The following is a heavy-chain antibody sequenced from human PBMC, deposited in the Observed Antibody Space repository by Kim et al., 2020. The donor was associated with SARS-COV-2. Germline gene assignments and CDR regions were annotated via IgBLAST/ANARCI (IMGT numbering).Heavy chain of an antibody. CDR3: AREVQVYAWEYYYYMDV. Sequence: GGSLRLSCAASGFTFSSYAMHWVRQAPGKGLEWVAVISYDGSNKYYADSVKGRFTISGDNSKNTLYLQMNSLRAEDTAVYYCAREVQVYAWEYYYYMDVWGKGTTITVSS. CDR2: ISYDGSNK. D-gene: IGHD2-8*01. CDR1: GFTFSSYA. J-gene: IGHJ6*03. V-gene: IGHV3-30-3*01.